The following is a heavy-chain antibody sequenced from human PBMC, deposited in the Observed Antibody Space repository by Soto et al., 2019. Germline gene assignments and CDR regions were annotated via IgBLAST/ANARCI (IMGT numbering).Heavy chain of an antibody. CDR3: ARVRGGGSSWYWYFDL. D-gene: IGHD6-13*01. CDR2: IIPIFGTA. J-gene: IGHJ2*01. CDR1: GGTFSSYA. Sequence: QVQLVQSGAEVKKPGSSVKVSCKASGGTFSSYAISWVRQAPGQGLEWMGGIIPIFGTANYAQKFQGRVTITADESTSPAYMELSSLRSEDTAVYYCARVRGGGSSWYWYFDLWGRGTLVTVSS. V-gene: IGHV1-69*01.